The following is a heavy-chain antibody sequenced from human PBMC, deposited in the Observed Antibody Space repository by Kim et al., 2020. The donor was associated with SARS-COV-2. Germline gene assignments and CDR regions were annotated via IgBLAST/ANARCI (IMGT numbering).Heavy chain of an antibody. V-gene: IGHV1-69*13. D-gene: IGHD2-21*02. Sequence: SVKVSCKASGGTFNNSGIHWVRQAPGQGLEWMGVIIPIFGTVNYAQKFQGRVTMTADESTSTAYMELTSLRSEDTAIYYCATDVDGCTPNCGGDRNYFDPWGQGTLVTVSS. CDR2: IIPIFGTV. CDR1: GGTFNNSG. J-gene: IGHJ5*02. CDR3: ATDVDGCTPNCGGDRNYFDP.